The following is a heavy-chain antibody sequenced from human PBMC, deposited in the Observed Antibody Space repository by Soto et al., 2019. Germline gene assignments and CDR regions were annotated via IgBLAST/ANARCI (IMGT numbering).Heavy chain of an antibody. Sequence: EVQLLESGGGLVQPGGSLRLSCAASGFTFSSYAMSWVRQAPGKGLEWVSAISGSGGSTYYADYVKGRFTISRDNSKNTLYLQMNSLRAEDTAVYYCAKDRHYDFWSGQTPLVYWGQGTLVTVSS. D-gene: IGHD3-3*01. V-gene: IGHV3-23*01. CDR1: GFTFSSYA. J-gene: IGHJ4*02. CDR2: ISGSGGST. CDR3: AKDRHYDFWSGQTPLVY.